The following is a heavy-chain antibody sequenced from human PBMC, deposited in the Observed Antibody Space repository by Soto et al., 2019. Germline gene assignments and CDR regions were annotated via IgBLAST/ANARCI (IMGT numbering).Heavy chain of an antibody. D-gene: IGHD1-1*01. CDR2: IYHTGST. V-gene: IGHV4-31*03. J-gene: IGHJ4*02. CDR3: ARATGTLRSRNCDY. CDR1: GGSISTVGHY. Sequence: KTSETLSLTCSVSGGSISTVGHYWTWIRQPPGKGLEWIGSIYHTGSTYYSKSLRSRLTMSVDTSKSQFSLRLSSVTAADTAAYYCARATGTLRSRNCDYWGQGSLVTVSS.